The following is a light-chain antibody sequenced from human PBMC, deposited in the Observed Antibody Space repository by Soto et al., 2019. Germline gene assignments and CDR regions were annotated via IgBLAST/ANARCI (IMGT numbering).Light chain of an antibody. Sequence: AIQMTQSPSSLSASVGDRVTITCRASQGIRNYLGWYQQKPGKAPKLLIYATSSLQIGVPSRFSGSRSGTDFTLTISSLQPEDFATYYCLQDYTYPRTFGQGTKVEIK. CDR2: ATS. J-gene: IGKJ1*01. V-gene: IGKV1-6*01. CDR3: LQDYTYPRT. CDR1: QGIRNY.